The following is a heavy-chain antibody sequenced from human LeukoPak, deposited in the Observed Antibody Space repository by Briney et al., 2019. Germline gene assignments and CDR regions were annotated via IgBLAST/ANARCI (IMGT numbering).Heavy chain of an antibody. V-gene: IGHV3-66*01. J-gene: IGHJ4*02. CDR3: ARDRVVVAATEGYYFDY. Sequence: TGGSLRLSCAASKFTVSSNYMNWVRQAPGKGLEWVSVIYSDGSTYYADSVKGRFTISRDNSKNTLYLQMNGLRAEDTAVYYCARDRVVVAATEGYYFDYWGQGTLVTVSS. CDR1: KFTVSSNY. D-gene: IGHD2-15*01. CDR2: IYSDGST.